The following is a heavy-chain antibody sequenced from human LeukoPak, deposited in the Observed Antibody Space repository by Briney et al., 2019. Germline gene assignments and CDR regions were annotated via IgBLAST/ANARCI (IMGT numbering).Heavy chain of an antibody. CDR1: GLTFSNYG. V-gene: IGHV3-33*06. J-gene: IGHJ4*02. D-gene: IGHD6-13*01. CDR3: AKVVQYTASTGTGLDY. Sequence: PGGSLRLSCAASGLTFSNYGMQWVRQAPGKGVDWVADKGYDGSYKYYADSVKGRFTISRDNSKNTLYLQMNSLRAKDTAVYYCAKVVQYTASTGTGLDYWGQGTLVTVSS. CDR2: KGYDGSYK.